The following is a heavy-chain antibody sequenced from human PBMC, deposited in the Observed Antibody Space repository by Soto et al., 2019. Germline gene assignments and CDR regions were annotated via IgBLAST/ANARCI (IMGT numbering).Heavy chain of an antibody. CDR3: ARNYGHAFDI. V-gene: IGHV4-59*01. Sequence: SETLSVTCTVSGGSISSYCWSWIRQPPGKGLEWIGYIYYSGSTNYNPSLKSRVTVSVDTSKNQFSLKLSSVTAADTAVYYCARNYGHAFDIWGQGTMVTVSS. CDR1: GGSISSYC. CDR2: IYYSGST. J-gene: IGHJ3*02. D-gene: IGHD1-7*01.